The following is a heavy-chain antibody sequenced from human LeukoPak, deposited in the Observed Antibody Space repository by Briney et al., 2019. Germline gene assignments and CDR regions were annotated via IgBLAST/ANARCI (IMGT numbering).Heavy chain of an antibody. J-gene: IGHJ1*01. CDR1: GFTFSLHG. D-gene: IGHD3-16*01. Sequence: GGTLRLSCAASGFTFSLHGMNWVRQAPGKGLVWVSGISPSGGITYYTDSVKGRFTISRDNSKNTQSLQMNSLRAEDTAVYYCAKDDDWGRYKHWGQGTLVTVSS. V-gene: IGHV3-23*01. CDR3: AKDDDWGRYKH. CDR2: ISPSGGIT.